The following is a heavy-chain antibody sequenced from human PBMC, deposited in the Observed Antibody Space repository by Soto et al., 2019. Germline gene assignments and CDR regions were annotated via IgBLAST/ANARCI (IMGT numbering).Heavy chain of an antibody. D-gene: IGHD3-16*01. Sequence: QVQLQESGPGLVKPSQTLSLTCTVSGGSISSGGYYWSWIRQHPGKGLEWIGYIYYSGSTYYNPSHMSRFTIGVDTFKNLSPLRWSSVPAGDTAVFLWAGGDGGGVWVDYWGQGTLVTVSS. CDR3: AGGDGGGVWVDY. CDR1: GGSISSGGYY. CDR2: IYYSGST. J-gene: IGHJ4*02. V-gene: IGHV4-31*03.